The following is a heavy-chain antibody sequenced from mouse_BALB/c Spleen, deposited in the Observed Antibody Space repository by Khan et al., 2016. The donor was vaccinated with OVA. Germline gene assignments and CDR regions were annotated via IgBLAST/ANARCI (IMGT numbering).Heavy chain of an antibody. J-gene: IGHJ4*01. CDR3: ASDGSRYNYARDY. CDR2: ISYSGRT. D-gene: IGHD2-3*01. Sequence: EVQLQESGPGLVKPSQSLSLTCTVTGYSITSDYAWNWIRQFPGNKLEWMGYISYSGRTNYNPSLKSRITSPLATSKNQFFLQWNSVTTEDTATYYCASDGSRYNYARDYWGQGTSVTVSS. V-gene: IGHV3-2*02. CDR1: GYSITSDYA.